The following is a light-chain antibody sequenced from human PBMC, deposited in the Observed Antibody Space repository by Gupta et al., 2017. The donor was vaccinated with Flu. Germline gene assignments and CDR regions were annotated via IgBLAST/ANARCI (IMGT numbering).Light chain of an antibody. V-gene: IGLV2-14*01. CDR3: SSYRSGASRV. CDR1: SQDIGTYNF. J-gene: IGLJ1*01. Sequence: QSALTQPPSVSGSPGQSIIISCTGTSQDIGTYNFVSWYIQHTGKAPKLLMFEVSKRPSGISDRFSGSKSGNAASLSISGLQAEDEGDYDCSSYRSGASRVFGTGTTVT. CDR2: EVS.